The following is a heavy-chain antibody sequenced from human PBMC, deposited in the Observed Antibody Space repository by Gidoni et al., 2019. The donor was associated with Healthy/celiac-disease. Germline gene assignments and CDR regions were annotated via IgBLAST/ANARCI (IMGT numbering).Heavy chain of an antibody. D-gene: IGHD3-22*01. CDR1: GYTFTSYG. Sequence: QVQLVQSGAEVTKPGASVKVSCKASGYTFTSYGISWVRQAPGQGLEWMGWISAYNGNTNYAQKLQGRVTMTTDTSTSTAYMELRSLRSDDTTVYYCARESLYYYDSSGYHFDYWGQGTLVTVSS. CDR3: ARESLYYYDSSGYHFDY. J-gene: IGHJ4*02. CDR2: ISAYNGNT. V-gene: IGHV1-18*04.